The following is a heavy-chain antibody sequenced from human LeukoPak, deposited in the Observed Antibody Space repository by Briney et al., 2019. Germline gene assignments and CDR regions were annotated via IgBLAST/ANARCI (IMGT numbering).Heavy chain of an antibody. Sequence: LETLSLTCTVSGGSISSYYWSWIRQPAGKGLEWIGRIYTSGSTNYNPSLKSRVTMSVDTSKNQFSLKLSSVTAADTAVYYCARVRAYCGGDCYNPYYYYGMDVWGQGTTVTVSS. CDR2: IYTSGST. J-gene: IGHJ6*02. CDR1: GGSISSYY. D-gene: IGHD2-21*02. CDR3: ARVRAYCGGDCYNPYYYYGMDV. V-gene: IGHV4-4*07.